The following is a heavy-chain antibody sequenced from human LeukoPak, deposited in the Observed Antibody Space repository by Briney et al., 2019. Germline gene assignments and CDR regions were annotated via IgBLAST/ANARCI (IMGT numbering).Heavy chain of an antibody. D-gene: IGHD1-26*01. J-gene: IGHJ6*02. CDR2: INPSGGST. CDR3: ASHSGSYSPYYYGMDV. Sequence: ASVKVSCKASGYTFTSYYMHWVRQAPGQGLEWMGIINPSGGSTSYAQKFQGRVTMTRDASTSTVYMELSSLRSEDTAVYYCASHSGSYSPYYYGMDVWGQGTTVTVPS. V-gene: IGHV1-46*01. CDR1: GYTFTSYY.